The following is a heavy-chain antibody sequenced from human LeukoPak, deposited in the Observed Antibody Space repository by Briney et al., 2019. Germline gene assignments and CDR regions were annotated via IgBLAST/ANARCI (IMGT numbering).Heavy chain of an antibody. CDR2: IYHSGST. CDR1: GYSIRSCYY. V-gene: IGHV4-38-2*02. Sequence: SETLSLTCGVSGYSIRSCYYWGWIRQPPGKGLEWIGRIYHSGSTSYNASLKSRVTISVDTSKNQFSLKLTSVTAADTAVYYCAREWGSGSYYNWYNFDFWGQGTLVTVSS. CDR3: AREWGSGSYYNWYNFDF. J-gene: IGHJ4*02. D-gene: IGHD3-10*01.